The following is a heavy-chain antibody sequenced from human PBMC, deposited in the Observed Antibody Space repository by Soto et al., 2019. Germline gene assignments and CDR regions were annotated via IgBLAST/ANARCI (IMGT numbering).Heavy chain of an antibody. D-gene: IGHD1-26*01. J-gene: IGHJ4*02. CDR3: ARYSGSYENYFDY. CDR1: GFTFSSYE. CDR2: ISSSGSTI. Sequence: PGGSLRLSCAASGFTFSSYEMNWVRQAPGKGLEWVSYISSSGSTIYYADSVKGRFTISRDNAKNSLYLQMNSLRAEDTAVYYCARYSGSYENYFDYWGQGTLVTSPQ. V-gene: IGHV3-48*03.